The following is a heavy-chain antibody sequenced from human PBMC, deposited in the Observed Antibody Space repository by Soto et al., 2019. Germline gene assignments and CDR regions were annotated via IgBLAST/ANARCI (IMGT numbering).Heavy chain of an antibody. CDR1: GFTFSSYG. CDR3: ARDGGVAGYYYYYGMDV. V-gene: IGHV3-33*01. D-gene: IGHD6-19*01. CDR2: IWYDGSNK. J-gene: IGHJ6*02. Sequence: QVQLVESGGGVVQPGRSLRLSCAASGFTFSSYGMHWVRQAPGKGLEWVAVIWYDGSNKYYADSVKGRFTISRDNSKNTLYLQMNSLRAEDTAVYYCARDGGVAGYYYYYGMDVWGQGTTVTVSS.